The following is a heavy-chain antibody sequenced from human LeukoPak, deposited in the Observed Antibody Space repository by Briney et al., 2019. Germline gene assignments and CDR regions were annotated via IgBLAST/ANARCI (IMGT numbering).Heavy chain of an antibody. D-gene: IGHD6-19*01. CDR2: IYYNGNT. J-gene: IGHJ3*02. CDR1: GGSIGGHTFY. CDR3: ARLSALAGHRGAFDI. Sequence: SETLSLTCNVSGGSIGGHTFYWDWIRQPPGRGLEWIATIYYNGNTFYNPSLKSRVAISIDMSKSQFSLHLSSVTAADTAIYYCARLSALAGHRGAFDIWGPGTMVTVSS. V-gene: IGHV4-39*01.